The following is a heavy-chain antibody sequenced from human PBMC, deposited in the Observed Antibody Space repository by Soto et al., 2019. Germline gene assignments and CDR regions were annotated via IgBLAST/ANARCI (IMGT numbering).Heavy chain of an antibody. Sequence: QVQLVQSGAEVKKPGASVKVSCKASGYTFTSYGISWVRQAPGQGLEWMGWISAYNGNTNYAQKLQGRVTMTTDTATRTAYMDRRSLRSDDTAVYYCARDGVDTATGYYNGMDVWGQGTTVTVSS. CDR1: GYTFTSYG. D-gene: IGHD5-18*01. J-gene: IGHJ6*02. CDR3: ARDGVDTATGYYNGMDV. CDR2: ISAYNGNT. V-gene: IGHV1-18*01.